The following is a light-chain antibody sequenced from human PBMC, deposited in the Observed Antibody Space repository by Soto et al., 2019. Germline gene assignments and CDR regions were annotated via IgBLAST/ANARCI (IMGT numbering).Light chain of an antibody. CDR3: CSYAGSYTLV. CDR1: SSDVGFYNY. Sequence: QSVLTQPRSVSGSPGQSVTVSCTGTSSDVGFYNYVSWYQHHPGKAPKPMIYDVTKRPSGVPDRFSGSKSGNTASLTISGLQPDDEADYYCCSYAGSYTLVFGGGTKLTVL. CDR2: DVT. V-gene: IGLV2-11*01. J-gene: IGLJ2*01.